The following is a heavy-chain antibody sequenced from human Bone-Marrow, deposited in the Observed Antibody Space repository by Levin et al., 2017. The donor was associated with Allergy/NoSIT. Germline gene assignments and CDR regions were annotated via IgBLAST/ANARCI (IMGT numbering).Heavy chain of an antibody. D-gene: IGHD4-17*01. J-gene: IGHJ6*02. CDR1: GYTFTSYY. CDR2: INPSGGST. Sequence: ASVKVSCKASGYTFTSYYMHWVRQAPGQGLEWMGIINPSGGSTSYAQKFQGRVTMTRDTSTSTVYMELSSLRSEDTAVYYCARDTVTTGYYYYYGMDVWGQGTTVTVSS. V-gene: IGHV1-46*01. CDR3: ARDTVTTGYYYYYGMDV.